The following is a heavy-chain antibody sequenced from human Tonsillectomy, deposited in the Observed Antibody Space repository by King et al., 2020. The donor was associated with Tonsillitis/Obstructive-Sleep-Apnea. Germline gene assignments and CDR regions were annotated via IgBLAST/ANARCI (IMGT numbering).Heavy chain of an antibody. J-gene: IGHJ3*02. CDR1: GGSMNSYY. D-gene: IGHD2-8*01. CDR2: IYHSGST. CDR3: ARDMVLEAGGDAFDI. Sequence: LQLQESGPGLVKPSETLSLTCSVSGGSMNSYYWSWIRQPPGKGLEWIGYIYHSGSTNYNPSLKNRLTISVDTSKNHFSLKLSSVTAADTAVYYCARDMVLEAGGDAFDIWGQGTMVTVSS. V-gene: IGHV4-59*01.